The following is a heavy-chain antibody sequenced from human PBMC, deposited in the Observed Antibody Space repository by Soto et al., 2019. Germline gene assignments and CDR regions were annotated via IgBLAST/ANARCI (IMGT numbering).Heavy chain of an antibody. CDR3: ARGRGGTITIFGVAKIDAFDI. D-gene: IGHD3-3*01. J-gene: IGHJ3*02. Sequence: GGSLRLSCAASGFTFSSYGMHWVRQAPGKGLEWVAVIWYDGSNKYYADSVKGRFTISRDNSKNTLYLQMNSLRAEDTAVYYCARGRGGTITIFGVAKIDAFDIWGQGTMVTVSS. CDR1: GFTFSSYG. CDR2: IWYDGSNK. V-gene: IGHV3-33*01.